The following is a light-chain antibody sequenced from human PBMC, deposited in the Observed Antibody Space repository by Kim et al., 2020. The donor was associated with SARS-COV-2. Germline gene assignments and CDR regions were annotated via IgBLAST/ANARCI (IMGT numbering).Light chain of an antibody. V-gene: IGLV7-43*01. CDR1: SGAVTSGFY. CDR2: STR. CDR3: LLYYGGAAV. J-gene: IGLJ2*01. Sequence: PGGAVTLTCASSSGAVTSGFYSNWFQQKPGQAPRALIYSTRHKRSWTRARFSGSLLGGKAALTLSGEQAEDEAEYYCLLYYGGAAVFGGGTQLTVL.